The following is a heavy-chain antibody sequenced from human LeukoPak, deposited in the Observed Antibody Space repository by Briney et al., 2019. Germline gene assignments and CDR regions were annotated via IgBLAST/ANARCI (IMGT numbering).Heavy chain of an antibody. D-gene: IGHD6-19*01. CDR2: ISGSDGTT. J-gene: IGHJ4*02. CDR1: GFTFSSYA. CDR3: AKDLGSGWYVFDH. Sequence: PRGSLRLSCAASGFTFSSYAMSWVRQAPGKGLEWVSGISGSDGTTYYADSVKGRFTISRDNSKNTLSLQMNSLRAEDTAVYYCAKDLGSGWYVFDHWGQGTLVTVSS. V-gene: IGHV3-23*01.